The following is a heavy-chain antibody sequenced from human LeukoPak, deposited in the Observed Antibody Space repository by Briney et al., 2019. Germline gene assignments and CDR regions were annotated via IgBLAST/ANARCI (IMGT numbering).Heavy chain of an antibody. CDR3: ARDRSSYYYGSGSYPYYFDY. CDR1: GGSISSSSYY. D-gene: IGHD3-10*01. Sequence: SETLSLTCTVSGGSISSSSYYWGWIRQPPGKGLEWIGSIYYSGSTYYNPSLMSRVTISVDTSKNQFSLKLSSVTAADTAVYYCARDRSSYYYGSGSYPYYFDYWGQGTLVTVSS. CDR2: IYYSGST. J-gene: IGHJ4*02. V-gene: IGHV4-39*07.